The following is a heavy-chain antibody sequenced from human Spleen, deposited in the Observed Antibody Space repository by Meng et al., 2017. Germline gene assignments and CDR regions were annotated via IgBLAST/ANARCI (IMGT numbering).Heavy chain of an antibody. D-gene: IGHD3-22*01. J-gene: IGHJ3*02. CDR1: TFTFSSYV. V-gene: IGHV3-23*01. Sequence: GESLKISCAASTFTFSSYVMSWVHQAPGKGLEWVSAISGTGGSTYYADSVKGRFTISRDNSKNTLYLQMNSLRAEDTAVYYCASQPNLDYYDSSGGGAFDIWGQGTMVTVSS. CDR2: ISGTGGST. CDR3: ASQPNLDYYDSSGGGAFDI.